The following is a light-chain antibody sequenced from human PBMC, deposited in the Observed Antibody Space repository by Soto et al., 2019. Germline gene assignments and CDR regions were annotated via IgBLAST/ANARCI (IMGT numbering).Light chain of an antibody. CDR3: CSYAGSRTFYV. CDR2: EVS. J-gene: IGLJ1*01. CDR1: SSVVGSYNL. Sequence: QSALTQPASVSGSPGQSITISCTGTSSVVGSYNLVSWYQQHPGKAPKLMIYEVSKRPSGVSNRFSGSKSGNTASLTISGLQAEYEADYYCCSYAGSRTFYVFGTGTKVTV. V-gene: IGLV2-23*02.